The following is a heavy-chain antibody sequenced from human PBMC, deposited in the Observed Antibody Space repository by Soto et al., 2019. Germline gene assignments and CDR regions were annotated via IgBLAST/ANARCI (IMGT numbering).Heavy chain of an antibody. V-gene: IGHV4-34*01. Sequence: QVQLQQWGAGLLKPSETLSLTCAVYGGSFSGYYWSWIRQPPGKGLEWIGEINHSGSTNYNPSLRRRVTISVDTYNHQFSLKVSCVTAADTAVYYRARGGRSSSWYAVFYWGQGTLVSVSS. CDR2: INHSGST. D-gene: IGHD6-13*01. CDR1: GGSFSGYY. CDR3: ARGGRSSSWYAVFY. J-gene: IGHJ4*02.